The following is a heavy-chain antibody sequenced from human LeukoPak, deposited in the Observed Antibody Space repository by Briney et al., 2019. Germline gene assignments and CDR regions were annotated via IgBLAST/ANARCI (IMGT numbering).Heavy chain of an antibody. D-gene: IGHD4-17*01. CDR2: ISGRGIST. CDR1: GFTFSTYA. V-gene: IGHV3-23*01. Sequence: GGSLRLSCAASGFTFSTYAMGWVRQAPGKGLEWVSGISGRGISTYYADSVKGRFTISRDNSKNTLYLQTNSLRAEDTAVYYCAKKATVTSYYFDFWGQGTLVTVSS. J-gene: IGHJ4*02. CDR3: AKKATVTSYYFDF.